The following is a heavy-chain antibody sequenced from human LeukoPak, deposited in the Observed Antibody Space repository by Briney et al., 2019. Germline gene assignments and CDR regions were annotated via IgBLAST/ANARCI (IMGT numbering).Heavy chain of an antibody. CDR3: VRHGRGLQSL. CDR2: IYPGDSTA. J-gene: IGHJ4*02. Sequence: GESLKIYCKGSGSRFTSYWIGWVRQLPGKGLEWMGIIYPGDSTARYSPSFQGQVTISADKSITTASLQWRSLEASDTAMYYCVRHGRGLQSLWGEGTLVTVSS. V-gene: IGHV5-51*01. CDR1: GSRFTSYW. D-gene: IGHD5-24*01.